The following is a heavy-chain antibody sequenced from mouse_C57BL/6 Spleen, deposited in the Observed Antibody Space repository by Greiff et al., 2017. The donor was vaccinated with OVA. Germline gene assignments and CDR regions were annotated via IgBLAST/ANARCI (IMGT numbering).Heavy chain of an antibody. V-gene: IGHV1-81*01. CDR2: IYPRSGNT. Sequence: VQLQQSGAELARPGASVKLSCKASGYTFTSYGISWVKQRTGQGLEWIGEIYPRSGNTYYNEKFKGKATLTADKSSSTAYMELRSLTSEDSAVYFCARLEDYYGSSYLFAYWGQGTLVTVSA. CDR3: ARLEDYYGSSYLFAY. CDR1: GYTFTSYG. D-gene: IGHD1-1*01. J-gene: IGHJ3*01.